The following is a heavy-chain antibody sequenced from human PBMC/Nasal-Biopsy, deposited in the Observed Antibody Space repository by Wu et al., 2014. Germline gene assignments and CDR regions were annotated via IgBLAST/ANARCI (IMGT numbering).Heavy chain of an antibody. V-gene: IGHV4-34*08. CDR3: ASSAVADYGPHYFDY. J-gene: IGHJ4*02. D-gene: IGHD6-19*01. Sequence: LRLSCAASGFTFSSYSMNWVRQAPGKGLEWIGEVDSRGGTKYFPSLRSRVTISVDTSTNQFSLMMTSVTAADTAVYYCASSAVADYGPHYFDYWGQGTLVTVSS. CDR2: VDSRGGT. CDR1: GFTFSSYS.